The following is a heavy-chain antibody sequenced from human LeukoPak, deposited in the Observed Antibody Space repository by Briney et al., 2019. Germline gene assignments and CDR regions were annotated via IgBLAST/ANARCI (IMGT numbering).Heavy chain of an antibody. Sequence: GGSLRLSCAASGFIFRNYAMSWVRQAPGKGLEWVSAISGSGGSTYYADSVKGRFTISRDNSKNTLYLQMNSLRAEDTAVYYCAKDPTYYYGSGSYEGYFDYWGQGTLVTVSS. J-gene: IGHJ4*02. CDR2: ISGSGGST. CDR3: AKDPTYYYGSGSYEGYFDY. D-gene: IGHD3-10*01. CDR1: GFIFRNYA. V-gene: IGHV3-23*01.